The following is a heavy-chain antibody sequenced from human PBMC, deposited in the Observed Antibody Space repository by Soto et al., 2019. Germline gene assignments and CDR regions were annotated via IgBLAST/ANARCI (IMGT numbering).Heavy chain of an antibody. CDR2: ISAYNGNT. D-gene: IGHD5-18*01. Sequence: VASVKVSCKASGYTFTSYGISWVRQAPGQGLEWMGWISAYNGNTNYAQKLQGRVTMTTDTSTSTAYMELRSLRSDDTAVYYCARVKRGYSYVGDAFDIWGQETMVTVSS. CDR1: GYTFTSYG. J-gene: IGHJ3*02. CDR3: ARVKRGYSYVGDAFDI. V-gene: IGHV1-18*01.